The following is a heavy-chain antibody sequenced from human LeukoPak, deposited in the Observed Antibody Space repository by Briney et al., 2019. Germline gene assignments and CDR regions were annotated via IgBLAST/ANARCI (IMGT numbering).Heavy chain of an antibody. Sequence: SETLSLTCTVSGASVSSGSYYWSWIRQPPGKGLEWIGYIHYSGSTNYNPSLKSRVTMSVDTSKNQFSLNLSSVTAADTAVYYCVRGEGYSGSYFDYWGQGTLVTVSS. V-gene: IGHV4-61*01. D-gene: IGHD1-26*01. CDR1: GASVSSGSYY. CDR3: VRGEGYSGSYFDY. CDR2: IHYSGST. J-gene: IGHJ4*02.